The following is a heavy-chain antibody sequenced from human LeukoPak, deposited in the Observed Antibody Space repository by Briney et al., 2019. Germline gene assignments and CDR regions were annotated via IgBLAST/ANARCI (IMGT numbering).Heavy chain of an antibody. CDR1: GGSISSSSYY. D-gene: IGHD6-13*01. V-gene: IGHV4-39*01. J-gene: IGHJ5*02. Sequence: SETLSLTCTVSGGSISSSSYYWGWIRQPPGKGLEWIGSIYYSGSTYYNPSLKSRVTISVDTSKNRFSLKLSSVTAADTAVYYCARLGAAANPNWFDPWGQGTLVTVSS. CDR3: ARLGAAANPNWFDP. CDR2: IYYSGST.